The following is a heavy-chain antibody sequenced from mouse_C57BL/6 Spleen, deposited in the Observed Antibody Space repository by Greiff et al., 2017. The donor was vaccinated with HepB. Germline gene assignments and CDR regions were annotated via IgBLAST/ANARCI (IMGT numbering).Heavy chain of an antibody. D-gene: IGHD2-5*01. Sequence: QVQLKQSGPELVKPGASVKISCKASGYSFTSYYIHWVKQRPGQGLEWIGWIYPGSGNTKYNEKFKGKATMTADTSSSTAYMQLSSLTSEDSAVDYCARAYYSNYGGAYWGQGTLVTVSA. V-gene: IGHV1-66*01. CDR1: GYSFTSYY. CDR2: IYPGSGNT. J-gene: IGHJ3*01. CDR3: ARAYYSNYGGAY.